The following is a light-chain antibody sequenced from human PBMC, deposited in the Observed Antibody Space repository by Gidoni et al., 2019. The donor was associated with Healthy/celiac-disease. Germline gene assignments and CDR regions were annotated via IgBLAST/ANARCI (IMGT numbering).Light chain of an antibody. CDR1: QSVSSN. CDR3: QQYNNWPWT. V-gene: IGKV3-15*01. J-gene: IGKJ1*01. Sequence: PATLSVSPGERATLSCRASQSVSSNLAWYQQKPGQAPRLLIYGASTRATGIPARFSGSGSGTEFTLTISSLQSEDFAVYYCQQYNNWPWTFGQGTKVEIK. CDR2: GAS.